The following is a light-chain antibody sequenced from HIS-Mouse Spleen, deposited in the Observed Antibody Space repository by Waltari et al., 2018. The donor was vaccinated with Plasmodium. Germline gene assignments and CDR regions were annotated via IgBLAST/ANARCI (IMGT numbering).Light chain of an antibody. CDR1: QSVSSY. CDR2: DAS. CDR3: QQRSNWPPLT. J-gene: IGKJ4*01. V-gene: IGKV3-11*01. Sequence: DIVLTQSPATLSLSPGARATLSCRASQSVSSYLAWYQQKPGQAPRLLSYDASNRATGIPARFSGSGSGTDFTLTISSLEPEDFAVYYCQQRSNWPPLTFGGGTKVEIK.